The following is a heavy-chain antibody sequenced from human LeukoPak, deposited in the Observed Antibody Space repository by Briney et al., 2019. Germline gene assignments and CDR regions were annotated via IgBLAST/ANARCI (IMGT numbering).Heavy chain of an antibody. D-gene: IGHD3-22*01. CDR3: AKDKGSSGYYYTIDY. CDR1: GFTFSSYA. Sequence: PGGSLRLSCAASGFTFSSYAMSWVRQAPGKGLEWVSAISGSGCSTYYADSVKGRFTISRDNSKNTLYLQMNSLRAEDTAVYYCAKDKGSSGYYYTIDYWGQGTLVTVSS. V-gene: IGHV3-23*01. CDR2: ISGSGCST. J-gene: IGHJ4*02.